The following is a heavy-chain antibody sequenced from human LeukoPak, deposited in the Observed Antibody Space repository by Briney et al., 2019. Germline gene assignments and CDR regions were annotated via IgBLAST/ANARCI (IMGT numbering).Heavy chain of an antibody. CDR1: GYTFTSYG. Sequence: ASVKVSCKASGYTFTSYGISWVRQAPGQGLEWMGWISAYNGNTNYAQKLQGRVTMTTDTSTGTAYMELRSLRSDDTAVCYCARDAAGYSYGSSAFDIWGQGTMVTVSS. V-gene: IGHV1-18*01. D-gene: IGHD5-18*01. CDR2: ISAYNGNT. CDR3: ARDAAGYSYGSSAFDI. J-gene: IGHJ3*02.